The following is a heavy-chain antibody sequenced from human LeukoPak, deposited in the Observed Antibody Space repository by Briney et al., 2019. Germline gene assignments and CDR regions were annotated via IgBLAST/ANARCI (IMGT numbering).Heavy chain of an antibody. CDR1: GFTFSSYS. J-gene: IGHJ4*02. D-gene: IGHD2-15*01. CDR3: ARWGGNMGYCSGGSCPKPPDY. CDR2: ISSSSSTI. Sequence: GGSLRLSCAASGFTFSSYSMNWVRQAPGKGLEWVSYISSSSSTIYYADSVKGRFTISRDNAKNSLYLQMNSLRAEDTAVYDCARWGGNMGYCSGGSCPKPPDYWGQGTLVTVSS. V-gene: IGHV3-48*01.